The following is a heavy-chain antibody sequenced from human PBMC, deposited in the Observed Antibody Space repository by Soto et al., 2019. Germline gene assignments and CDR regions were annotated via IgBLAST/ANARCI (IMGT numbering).Heavy chain of an antibody. CDR1: RATSTSYY. D-gene: IGHD3-3*01. Sequence: APVTVSRTAPRATSTSYYRNRLRQNPGQGLEWMGVINPHGGSTKYAQKFQGRITMTRDTSRSTVYMELGSLRSDDTAIYYCARSSGGNFGIIIEGSNWFDPWGQGTLVNVSA. CDR2: INPHGGST. J-gene: IGHJ5*02. CDR3: ARSSGGNFGIIIEGSNWFDP. V-gene: IGHV1-46*01.